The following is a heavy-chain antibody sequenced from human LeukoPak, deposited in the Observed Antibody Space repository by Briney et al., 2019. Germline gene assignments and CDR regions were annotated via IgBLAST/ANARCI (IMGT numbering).Heavy chain of an antibody. CDR3: ARQGYSFLSVDY. CDR1: GFTLSSYA. V-gene: IGHV3-23*01. D-gene: IGHD5-18*01. CDR2: ISDTGNT. Sequence: GGSLRLSCAAPGFTLSSYAMSWVRQAPGKGLEWVSAISDTGNTYHADSVKGRFTISRDNAKNSLYLQMNSLRAEDTAVYYCARQGYSFLSVDYWGQGTLVTVSS. J-gene: IGHJ4*02.